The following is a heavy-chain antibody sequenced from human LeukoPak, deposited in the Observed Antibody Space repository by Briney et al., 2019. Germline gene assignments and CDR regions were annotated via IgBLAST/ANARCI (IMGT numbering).Heavy chain of an antibody. Sequence: KPSETLSLTCSVSGGSINSYYWSWIRQPPGKGLEWIGFIYSRGSTNYNPSLKSRVTISVDTSKNQFSLKLSSATAADTAAYYCARHGRSGHSDAFDVWGQGTKVTVSS. CDR2: IYSRGST. CDR1: GGSINSYY. V-gene: IGHV4-59*08. D-gene: IGHD3-22*01. J-gene: IGHJ3*01. CDR3: ARHGRSGHSDAFDV.